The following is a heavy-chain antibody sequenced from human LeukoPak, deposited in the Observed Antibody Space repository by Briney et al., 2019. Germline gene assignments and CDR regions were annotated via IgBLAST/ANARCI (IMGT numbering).Heavy chain of an antibody. CDR1: GGSISSYY. D-gene: IGHD3-16*02. Sequence: SETLSLTCTVSGGSISSYYWSWIRQPPGKGLEWIGEINHSGSTNYNPSLKSRVTISVDTSKNQFSLKLSSVTAADTAVYYCARVGTFGGVIVDYWGQGTLVTVSS. J-gene: IGHJ4*02. V-gene: IGHV4-34*01. CDR2: INHSGST. CDR3: ARVGTFGGVIVDY.